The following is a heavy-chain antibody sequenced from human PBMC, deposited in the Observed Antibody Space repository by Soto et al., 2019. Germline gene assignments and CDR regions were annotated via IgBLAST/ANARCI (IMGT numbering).Heavy chain of an antibody. J-gene: IGHJ4*02. D-gene: IGHD1-7*01. V-gene: IGHV1-69*06. CDR2: IIPISGSA. Sequence: QVQLVQSWAEVKKPGSSVKVSCKASGGTFSNYVVNWVRQAPGQGLEWMGRIIPISGSANYAQKFQGRVTITAEKSTSTSYMELSSLRSEDTAVYYCARNMTRTVVPYFDFWGQGTLVTVSS. CDR1: GGTFSNYV. CDR3: ARNMTRTVVPYFDF.